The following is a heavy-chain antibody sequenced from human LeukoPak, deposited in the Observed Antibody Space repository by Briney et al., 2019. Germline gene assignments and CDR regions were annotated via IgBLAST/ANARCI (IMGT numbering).Heavy chain of an antibody. Sequence: GESLKIYCKGSGYSFTSYWIGWVRQMPGKGLEWMGIIYPGDSDTRYSPSFQGQVTISADKSISTAYLQWSSLKASDTAMYYCARVLRYFDWLSPFDYWGQGTLVTVSS. D-gene: IGHD3-9*01. CDR3: ARVLRYFDWLSPFDY. CDR2: IYPGDSDT. V-gene: IGHV5-51*01. J-gene: IGHJ4*02. CDR1: GYSFTSYW.